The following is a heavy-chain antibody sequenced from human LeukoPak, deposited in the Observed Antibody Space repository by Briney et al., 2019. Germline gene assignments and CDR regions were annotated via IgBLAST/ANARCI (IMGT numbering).Heavy chain of an antibody. J-gene: IGHJ4*02. D-gene: IGHD3-22*01. Sequence: PGGSLRLSCAASGFTFSSYAMSWVRQAPGKGLEWVSAISGSGGSTYYADSVKGRFTISRDNSKNTLYLQMNSLRAEDTAVYYCAKALGYYYDSSGYSGGVDYWGQGTLVTVSP. V-gene: IGHV3-23*01. CDR3: AKALGYYYDSSGYSGGVDY. CDR1: GFTFSSYA. CDR2: ISGSGGST.